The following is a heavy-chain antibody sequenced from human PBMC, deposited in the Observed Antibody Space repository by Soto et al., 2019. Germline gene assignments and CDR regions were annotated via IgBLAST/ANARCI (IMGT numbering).Heavy chain of an antibody. CDR1: GFTFTSYA. D-gene: IGHD2-15*01. J-gene: IGHJ6*02. V-gene: IGHV3-23*01. Sequence: LRLSCAASGFTFTSYAMSWVRQAPGKGLEWVSAISGSGGSTYYADSVKGRFTISRDNSKNTLHLQMNSLRAEDTAVYYCAKGGYCSGGSCTYYYYGMDVWGQGTTVTVSS. CDR2: ISGSGGST. CDR3: AKGGYCSGGSCTYYYYGMDV.